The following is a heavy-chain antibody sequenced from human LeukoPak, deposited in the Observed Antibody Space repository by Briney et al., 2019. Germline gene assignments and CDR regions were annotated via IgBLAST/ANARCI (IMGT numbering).Heavy chain of an antibody. Sequence: GGSLRLSCAASGFTFSDYYMSWIRQAPGKGLEWVSYISSSGSTIYYADSVKGRFTISRDNAKNSLYLQMNSLRAEDTAVYYCARPDYYDSSGYYGMDVWGQGTTVTVSS. CDR1: GFTFSDYY. V-gene: IGHV3-11*01. J-gene: IGHJ6*02. CDR3: ARPDYYDSSGYYGMDV. D-gene: IGHD3-22*01. CDR2: ISSSGSTI.